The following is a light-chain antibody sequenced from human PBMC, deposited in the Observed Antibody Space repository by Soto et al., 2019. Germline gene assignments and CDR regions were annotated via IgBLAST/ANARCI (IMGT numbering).Light chain of an antibody. CDR1: SSDVGCYKY. CDR2: EVS. V-gene: IGLV2-8*01. CDR3: CSYAGSNNYV. J-gene: IGLJ7*01. Sequence: QSALTQPPSASGSPGQSVTISCTGTSSDVGCYKYVSWFQQHPGKAPKLMICEVSKRPSGVPDRFSGSRSGNTASLTVSGLQDEDEADYYCCSYAGSNNYVFGTGTQLTVL.